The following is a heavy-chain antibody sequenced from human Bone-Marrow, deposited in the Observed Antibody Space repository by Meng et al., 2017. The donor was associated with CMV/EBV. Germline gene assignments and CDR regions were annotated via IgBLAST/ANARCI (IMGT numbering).Heavy chain of an antibody. D-gene: IGHD5-18*01. Sequence: GESLKISCAASGFTFSSYAMHWVRQAPGKGLEWVAFIRYDGSNKYYADSVKGRFTISRDNSKNTLYLQMNSLRAEDTAVYYCAKDRSAYGYVEAGFDYWGQGTLVTVSS. CDR2: IRYDGSNK. CDR3: AKDRSAYGYVEAGFDY. V-gene: IGHV3-30*02. J-gene: IGHJ4*02. CDR1: GFTFSSYA.